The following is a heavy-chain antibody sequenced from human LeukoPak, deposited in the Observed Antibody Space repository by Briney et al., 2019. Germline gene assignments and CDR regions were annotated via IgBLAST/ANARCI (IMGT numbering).Heavy chain of an antibody. V-gene: IGHV3-21*01. CDR2: ISSSSIYT. CDR3: ATSTAYNYYYYMDV. Sequence: PGGSLRLSCAAPGFTFSTYSMNWVRQAPGKGLEWVSSISSSSIYTFYADSVKGRFTISRDNAKNSLYLQMNSLRAEDTGFYFCATSTAYNYYYYMDVWGKGTTVTVSS. D-gene: IGHD3-16*01. J-gene: IGHJ6*03. CDR1: GFTFSTYS.